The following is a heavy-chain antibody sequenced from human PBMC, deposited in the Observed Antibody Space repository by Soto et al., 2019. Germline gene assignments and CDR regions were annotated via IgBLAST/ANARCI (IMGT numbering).Heavy chain of an antibody. D-gene: IGHD3-3*01. Sequence: ASVKVSCKASGYTFTNYGISWVRQAPGQGLEWMGWISAYYGNTNYAQNLEGRVTMTTDTSTSTAYMELRSLRSDDTAVYYCARVDVLRFLEWLIWGHRTLVTVSS. CDR3: ARVDVLRFLEWLI. V-gene: IGHV1-18*04. J-gene: IGHJ4*01. CDR1: GYTFTNYG. CDR2: ISAYYGNT.